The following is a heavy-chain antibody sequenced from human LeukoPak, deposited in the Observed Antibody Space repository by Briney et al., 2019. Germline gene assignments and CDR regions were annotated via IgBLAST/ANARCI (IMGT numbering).Heavy chain of an antibody. J-gene: IGHJ3*02. D-gene: IGHD3-3*01. Sequence: PSETLSLTCTVSGGSISSSSYYWGWIRQPPGKGLEWIGSIYYSGSTYYNPSLKSRVTISVDTSKNQFSLKLSSVTAADTAVYYCARHATYYDFWSGQTLGAFDIWGQGTMVTVSS. CDR3: ARHATYYDFWSGQTLGAFDI. CDR2: IYYSGST. V-gene: IGHV4-39*01. CDR1: GGSISSSSYY.